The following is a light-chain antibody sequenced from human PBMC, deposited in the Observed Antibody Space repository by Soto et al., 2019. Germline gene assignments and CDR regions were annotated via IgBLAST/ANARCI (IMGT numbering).Light chain of an antibody. CDR3: SSYSTTSFFV. J-gene: IGLJ1*01. CDR1: SSDVGGYNY. Sequence: QSALTQPGSVSGSPGQSITISSTGTSSDVGGYNYVSWYQQYPGKAPQLMIFDVNDRPSGVSYRFSGSKSGNTASLTISGLQAEDEAHYYCSSYSTTSFFVFGTGTKVTVL. V-gene: IGLV2-14*01. CDR2: DVN.